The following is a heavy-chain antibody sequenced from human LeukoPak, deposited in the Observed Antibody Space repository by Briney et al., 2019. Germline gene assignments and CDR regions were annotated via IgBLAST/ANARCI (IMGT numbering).Heavy chain of an antibody. Sequence: SQTLSLTCAISGDSVSSNSAAWNWIRQSPSRGLEWLGRTYYRSKWYNDYAVSLKSRITINPDTSKNHFSLQLNTVTPEDTAVYYCAREGPRIGYSDSTGSYYWGQGSLVTVSS. D-gene: IGHD3-22*01. V-gene: IGHV6-1*01. CDR3: AREGPRIGYSDSTGSYY. J-gene: IGHJ4*02. CDR2: TYYRSKWYN. CDR1: GDSVSSNSAA.